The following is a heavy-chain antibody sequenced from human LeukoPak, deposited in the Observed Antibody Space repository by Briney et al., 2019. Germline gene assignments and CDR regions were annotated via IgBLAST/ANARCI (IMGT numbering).Heavy chain of an antibody. CDR2: IYPRDSDT. V-gene: IGHV5-51*01. CDR1: GYSFTSYW. D-gene: IGHD5-18*01. CDR3: ARPKGYSFGPDAFDI. J-gene: IGHJ3*02. Sequence: PGESLKISCKGSGYSFTSYWIGWVRQMPGKGLEWMGIIYPRDSDTRYSPSFQGQVTISADKSISTAYLQWSSLKASDTAMYYCARPKGYSFGPDAFDIWGQGTMVTVSS.